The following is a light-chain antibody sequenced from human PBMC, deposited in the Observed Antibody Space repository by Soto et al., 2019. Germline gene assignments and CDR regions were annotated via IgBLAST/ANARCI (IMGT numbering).Light chain of an antibody. V-gene: IGKV4-1*01. CDR3: QQYYSSIT. CDR1: QSVLYISNNKNY. Sequence: DIVMTQSPDSLAVSLGERATINCKSSQSVLYISNNKNYLAWYQQKPGQPPRLLIYWASTRESGVPDRFSGSGSGTDFTLTISSLQAEDVAVYYCQQYYSSITFGQGTKVDIK. J-gene: IGKJ1*01. CDR2: WAS.